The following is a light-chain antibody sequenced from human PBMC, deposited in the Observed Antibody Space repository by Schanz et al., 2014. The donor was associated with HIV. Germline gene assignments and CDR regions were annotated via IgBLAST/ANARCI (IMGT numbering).Light chain of an antibody. Sequence: EIVLTQSPATLSLSPGERATLSCRARQSVSSFLAWYQQKPGQAPRLLIYDASNRAAGIPARFSGSGSGTDFTLTINKLEPEDFAVYYCQQYGSSRWTFGQGTKVEIK. CDR1: QSVSSF. V-gene: IGKV3-20*01. CDR2: DAS. CDR3: QQYGSSRWT. J-gene: IGKJ1*01.